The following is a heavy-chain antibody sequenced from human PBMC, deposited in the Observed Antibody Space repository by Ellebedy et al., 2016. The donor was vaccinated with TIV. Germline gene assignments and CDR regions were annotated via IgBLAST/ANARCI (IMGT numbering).Heavy chain of an antibody. V-gene: IGHV5-51*01. Sequence: GESLKISCKGSGFSFTTYWIAWVRQMPAKGLEWMGILSTGDSDTKYSPSLQCQVTISADKSISTSYLQLNSLKASDTAIYYCARQWSLEPSDGGDYWGQGTLVTFSS. CDR1: GFSFTTYW. D-gene: IGHD1-14*01. J-gene: IGHJ4*02. CDR2: LSTGDSDT. CDR3: ARQWSLEPSDGGDY.